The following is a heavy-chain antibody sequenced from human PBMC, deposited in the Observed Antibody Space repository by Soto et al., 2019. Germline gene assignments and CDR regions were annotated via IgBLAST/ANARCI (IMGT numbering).Heavy chain of an antibody. CDR2: IYYSGST. V-gene: IGHV4-59*01. CDR3: ARYSYGYNYFDY. Sequence: SETLSLTCNVSGGSISSYYWSWIRQPPGKGLEWIGYIYYSGSTNYNPSLKSRVTISVDTSKNQFSLKLSSVTAADTAVYYCARYSYGYNYFDYWGQGTLVTVS. D-gene: IGHD5-18*01. J-gene: IGHJ4*02. CDR1: GGSISSYY.